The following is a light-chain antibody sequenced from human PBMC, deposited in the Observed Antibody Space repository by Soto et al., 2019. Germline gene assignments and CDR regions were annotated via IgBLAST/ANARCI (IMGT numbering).Light chain of an antibody. CDR2: EVT. CDR1: SNDVGAYNY. CDR3: YSYTTTNTWL. J-gene: IGLJ2*01. Sequence: QSALTQPASMSGSPGQSITISCAGTSNDVGAYNYVSWYQHHPGQAPKLMIYEVTNRPSGVSPRFSGSKSGNTASLTISGLQAEDEADYYCYSYTTTNTWLFGGGTKLTVL. V-gene: IGLV2-14*01.